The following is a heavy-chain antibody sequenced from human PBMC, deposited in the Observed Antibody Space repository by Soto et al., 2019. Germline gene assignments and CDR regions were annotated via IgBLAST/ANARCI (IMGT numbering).Heavy chain of an antibody. CDR3: ARGSIGIFGVVIGSDPKDYYYGMDV. CDR2: ISAYNGNT. Sequence: GASVKVSCKASGYTFTSYGISWVRQAPGQGLEWTGWISAYNGNTNYAQKLQGRVTMTTDTSTSTAYMELRSLRSDDTAVYYCARGSIGIFGVVIGSDPKDYYYGMDVWGQGTTVTVS. J-gene: IGHJ6*02. D-gene: IGHD3-3*02. V-gene: IGHV1-18*01. CDR1: GYTFTSYG.